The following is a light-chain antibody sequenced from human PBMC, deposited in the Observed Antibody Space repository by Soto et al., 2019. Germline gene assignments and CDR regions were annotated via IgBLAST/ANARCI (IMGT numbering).Light chain of an antibody. CDR2: DAS. CDR1: RSISSW. J-gene: IGKJ1*01. CDR3: QQYNSYWTA. V-gene: IGKV1-5*01. Sequence: DIQMTQSPSTLSASVGDRVTITCRASRSISSWLAWYQQKPGKAPKLLIYDASSLESGVPSRFSGSGSGTEFTLTISSLQPDDFATYYCQQYNSYWTAFGQGTKVDIK.